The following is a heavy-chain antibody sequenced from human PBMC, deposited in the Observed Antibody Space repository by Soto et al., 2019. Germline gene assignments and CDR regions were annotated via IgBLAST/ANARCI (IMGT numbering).Heavy chain of an antibody. Sequence: GASVKVSCKASGYTFTSYGISWVRQAPGQGLEWIGWISAYNGNTNYAQKLQGRVTMTTDTSTSTAYMELRSLRSDDTAVYYCARDFTIFGVVTVYYYYGMDVWGQGTTVTVSS. CDR1: GYTFTSYG. J-gene: IGHJ6*02. CDR2: ISAYNGNT. CDR3: ARDFTIFGVVTVYYYYGMDV. V-gene: IGHV1-18*01. D-gene: IGHD3-3*01.